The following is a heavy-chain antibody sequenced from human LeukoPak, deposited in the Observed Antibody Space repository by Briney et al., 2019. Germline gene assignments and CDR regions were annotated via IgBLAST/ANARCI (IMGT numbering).Heavy chain of an antibody. J-gene: IGHJ4*02. Sequence: GGSLRLSCAASGFTFSDYGMTWVRQTPGNGLEWVSSITGGGLHTYYVDSVKGRFVISRDNSKTTLYLQMNSPRTEDTAVYYCAKGLRIPSNWGQGIMVTVSS. CDR2: ITGGGLHT. D-gene: IGHD2-21*01. CDR1: GFTFSDYG. CDR3: AKGLRIPSN. V-gene: IGHV3-23*01.